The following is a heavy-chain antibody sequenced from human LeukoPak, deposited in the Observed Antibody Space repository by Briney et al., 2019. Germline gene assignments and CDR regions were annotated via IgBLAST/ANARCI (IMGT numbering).Heavy chain of an antibody. CDR1: GFTFSSYG. Sequence: GGSLRLSCAASGFTFSSYGMHWVRQAPGKGLEWVAFIRYDGSNKYYADSVKGRFTISRDNSKNTLYLQMNSLRAEDTAVYYCAKDRCRSASCYGDYWVQGTLVTVSS. CDR2: IRYDGSNK. V-gene: IGHV3-30*02. CDR3: AKDRCRSASCYGDY. D-gene: IGHD2-2*01. J-gene: IGHJ4*02.